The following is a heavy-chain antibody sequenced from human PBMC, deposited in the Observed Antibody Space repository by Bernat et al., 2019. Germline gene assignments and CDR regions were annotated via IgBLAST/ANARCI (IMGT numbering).Heavy chain of an antibody. Sequence: QVQLQQWGAGLLKPSETLSLTCAVYGESFSTYYWSWIRQPPGKGLEWIGEINPSGSTNYNPSLKSRVTISVDTSKNQLSLKLSSVTAADTAVYYCARGASNTWFDPWGQGTLVTVSS. V-gene: IGHV4-34*02. CDR3: ARGASNTWFDP. J-gene: IGHJ5*02. CDR2: INPSGST. CDR1: GESFSTYY.